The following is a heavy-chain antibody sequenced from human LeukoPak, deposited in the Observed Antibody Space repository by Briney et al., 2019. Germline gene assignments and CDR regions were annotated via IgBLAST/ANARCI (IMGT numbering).Heavy chain of an antibody. Sequence: ASVKVSCKASGYTFTSYGITWVRQAPGQGLEWMGWISAYNGDTNYAQKLQGRVTMTRDTSISTAYMELSRLRSDDTAVYYCARVVAATSSALDYWGQGTLVTVSS. V-gene: IGHV1-18*01. CDR2: ISAYNGDT. CDR3: ARVVAATSSALDY. J-gene: IGHJ4*02. CDR1: GYTFTSYG. D-gene: IGHD2-15*01.